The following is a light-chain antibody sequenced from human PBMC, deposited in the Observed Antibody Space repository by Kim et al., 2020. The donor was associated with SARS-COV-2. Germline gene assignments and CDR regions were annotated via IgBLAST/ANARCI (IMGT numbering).Light chain of an antibody. J-gene: IGLJ2*01. CDR1: SGSLDSNH. Sequence: GKTVTIYCTRTSGSLDSNHVQWYQQRPGSAPTNVIYQDNLRPSGVPDRFSGSIDSSSNSASLTISGLKTEDEAVYYCQSYDSATVVFGEGTKLTVL. V-gene: IGLV6-57*03. CDR2: QDN. CDR3: QSYDSATVV.